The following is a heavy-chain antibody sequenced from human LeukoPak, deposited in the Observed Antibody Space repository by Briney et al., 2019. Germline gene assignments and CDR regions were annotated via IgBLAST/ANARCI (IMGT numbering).Heavy chain of an antibody. D-gene: IGHD4/OR15-4a*01. CDR2: IHSSGST. V-gene: IGHV4-61*02. CDR1: GGSITSGSYY. Sequence: SETLSLTCTVSGGSITSGSYYWTWIRQPAGKGLEWVGRIHSSGSTNYNPSLNSRVTVSADTSNNQISLKLSSVTAADTAIYYCATSASSGSNYFDPWGQGILVTVSS. CDR3: ATSASSGSNYFDP. J-gene: IGHJ5*02.